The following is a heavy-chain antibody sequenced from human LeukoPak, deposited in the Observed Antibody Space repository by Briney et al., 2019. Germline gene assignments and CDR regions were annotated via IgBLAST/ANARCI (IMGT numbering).Heavy chain of an antibody. CDR1: GFIFDTHT. CDR2: ISGSGDST. CDR3: VRRAAVRGMDF. J-gene: IGHJ6*02. V-gene: IGHV3-23*01. D-gene: IGHD1-14*01. Sequence: GGSLRLSCTASGFIFDTHTLTWVRQAPGKGLEWVASISGSGDSTNYGDSMKGRFTISRDNFKRTVHLEMSNLRADDTAMYYCVRRAAVRGMDFWGLGTTVIVSS.